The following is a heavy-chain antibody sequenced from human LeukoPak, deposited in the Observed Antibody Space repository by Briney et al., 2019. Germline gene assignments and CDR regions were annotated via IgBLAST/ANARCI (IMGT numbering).Heavy chain of an antibody. CDR1: GFTFSSYW. Sequence: GGSLRLSCAASGFTFSSYWMSWVRQAPGKGLEWMANIKQDGSEKYYVDSVKGRFTISRDNAKNSLYLQMNSLRAEDTAVYYCAGKQGSGSLRPLDYWGQGTLVTVSS. V-gene: IGHV3-7*01. D-gene: IGHD3-10*01. CDR2: IKQDGSEK. J-gene: IGHJ4*02. CDR3: AGKQGSGSLRPLDY.